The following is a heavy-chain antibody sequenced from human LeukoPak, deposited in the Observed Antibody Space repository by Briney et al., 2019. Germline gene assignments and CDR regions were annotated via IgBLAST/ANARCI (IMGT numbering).Heavy chain of an antibody. D-gene: IGHD4-17*01. V-gene: IGHV3-7*01. J-gene: IGHJ4*02. CDR2: IKQDGSEK. Sequence: GGSLRLSCAASGFTFSSYWMSWVRQAPGKGLEWVANIKQDGSEKYYVDSVKGRFTISRDNAKNSLYLQMNSLRAEDTAVYYCARLRAPMTTVTFLDYWGQGTLVTVSS. CDR3: ARLRAPMTTVTFLDY. CDR1: GFTFSSYW.